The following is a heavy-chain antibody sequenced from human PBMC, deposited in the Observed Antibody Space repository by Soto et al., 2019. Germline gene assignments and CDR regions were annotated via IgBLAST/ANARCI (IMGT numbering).Heavy chain of an antibody. D-gene: IGHD2-15*01. Sequence: ASVKVSCKASGYIFSGHVIHWMRQAPGQGLEWMGWINPNSGGTNYAQKFQGRVTMTRDTSISTAYMELSRLRSDDTAVYYCAREGIGGYCSGGSCYSGNYYYYGMDVWGQGTTVTVSS. CDR2: INPNSGGT. CDR3: AREGIGGYCSGGSCYSGNYYYYGMDV. V-gene: IGHV1-2*02. J-gene: IGHJ6*02. CDR1: GYIFSGHV.